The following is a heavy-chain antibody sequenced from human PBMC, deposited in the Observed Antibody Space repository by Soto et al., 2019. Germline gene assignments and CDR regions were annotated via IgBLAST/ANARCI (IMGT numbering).Heavy chain of an antibody. J-gene: IGHJ6*02. V-gene: IGHV4-61*01. CDR1: GGSVSSGSYY. CDR3: ANGYCSSTSCSGGEIDYYYYYAMDV. D-gene: IGHD2-2*03. CDR2: IYYSGST. Sequence: PSETLSLTCTVSGGSVSSGSYYWSWIRQPPGKGLEWIGYIYYSGSTNYNPSLKSRVTISVDTSKNQFSLKLSSVTAADTAAYYCANGYCSSTSCSGGEIDYYYYYAMDVWGPGTTVTVSS.